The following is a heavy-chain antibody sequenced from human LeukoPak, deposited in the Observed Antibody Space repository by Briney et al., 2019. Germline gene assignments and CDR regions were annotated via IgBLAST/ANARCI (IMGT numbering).Heavy chain of an antibody. CDR3: ARGGGSMVRGVIPRYGMDV. D-gene: IGHD3-10*01. J-gene: IGHJ6*04. CDR1: GGSISSGGYY. V-gene: IGHV4-31*03. CDR2: IYYSGST. Sequence: KPSQTLSFTCTVSGGSISSGGYYWSWIRQHPGKGLEWIGCIYYSGSTYYNPSLKSRVTISVDTSKNQFSLKLSSVTAADTAVYYCARGGGSMVRGVIPRYGMDVWGKGTTVTVSS.